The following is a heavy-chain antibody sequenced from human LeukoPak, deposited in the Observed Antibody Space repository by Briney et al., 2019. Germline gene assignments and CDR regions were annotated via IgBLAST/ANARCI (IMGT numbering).Heavy chain of an antibody. CDR2: IYTSGST. V-gene: IGHV4-61*02. Sequence: SQTLSLTCAVSGGSISSGGYSWSWIRQPPGKGLEWIGRIYTSGSTNYNPSLKSRVTMSVDTSKNQFSLKLSSVTAADTAVYYCARGGGAWFGDQTILDYWGQGTLVTVSS. CDR3: ARGGGAWFGDQTILDY. J-gene: IGHJ4*02. CDR1: GGSISSGGYS. D-gene: IGHD3-10*01.